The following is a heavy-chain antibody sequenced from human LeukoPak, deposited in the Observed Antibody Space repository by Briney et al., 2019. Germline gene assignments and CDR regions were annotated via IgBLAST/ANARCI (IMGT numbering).Heavy chain of an antibody. CDR2: IHNDGSST. CDR1: GFTFSRHW. CDR3: ARGMYYDILTGPLGFDY. J-gene: IGHJ4*02. V-gene: IGHV3-74*01. Sequence: PGGSLRLSCAASGFTFSRHWMHWVRQAPGTGLVWVSRIHNDGSSTSYADSVKGRFTISRDNAKNTVYLQMNSLRAEDTAVYYCARGMYYDILTGPLGFDYWGQGTLVTVSS. D-gene: IGHD3-9*01.